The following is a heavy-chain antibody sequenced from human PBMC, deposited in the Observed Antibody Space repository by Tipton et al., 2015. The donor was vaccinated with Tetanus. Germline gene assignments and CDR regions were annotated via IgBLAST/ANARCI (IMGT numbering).Heavy chain of an antibody. Sequence: SLRLSCAVSGFSFSNYAMSWVRQAPGKGLEWVSAISSSGGTTYDADSVKGRFTISRDNSKNTLYLQMNSLGAEDTAVYYCAKPFDFGGDLSGWANCGAHCPGVFDIWGQGTMVSVSS. CDR3: AKPFDFGGDLSGWANCGAHCPGVFDI. V-gene: IGHV3-23*01. D-gene: IGHD2-21*02. J-gene: IGHJ3*02. CDR1: GFSFSNYA. CDR2: ISSSGGTT.